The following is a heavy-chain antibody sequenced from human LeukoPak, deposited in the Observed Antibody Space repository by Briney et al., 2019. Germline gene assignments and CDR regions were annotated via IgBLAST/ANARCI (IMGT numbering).Heavy chain of an antibody. D-gene: IGHD4-11*01. CDR1: GFTFSSYS. CDR2: ISSSSTI. Sequence: PGGSLRLSCAASGFTFSSYSMNWVRQAPGKGLEWVSYISSSSTIYYADSVKGRFTISRDNAKNSLYLQMNSLRAEDTAVYYCARDNYSFDYWGQGTLVTVSS. J-gene: IGHJ4*02. V-gene: IGHV3-48*01. CDR3: ARDNYSFDY.